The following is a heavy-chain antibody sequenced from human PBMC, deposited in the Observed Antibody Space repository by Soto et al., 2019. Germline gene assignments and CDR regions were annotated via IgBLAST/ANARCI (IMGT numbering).Heavy chain of an antibody. CDR2: ISSSSSDI. CDR3: VREAPCSNGVCQSDY. J-gene: IGHJ4*02. D-gene: IGHD2-8*01. Sequence: GGSLRLSCAASGFTFSSYSMNWVRQAPGKGLEWVSSISSSSSDIYYADSVKGRFTISRDNAKNSLFLQMNSLRAEDTAVYYCVREAPCSNGVCQSDYWGRGTMVTVSS. V-gene: IGHV3-21*01. CDR1: GFTFSSYS.